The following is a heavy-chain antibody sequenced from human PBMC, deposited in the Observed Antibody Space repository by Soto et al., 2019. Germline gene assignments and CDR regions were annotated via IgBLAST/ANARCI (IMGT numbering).Heavy chain of an antibody. D-gene: IGHD3-3*01. V-gene: IGHV1-3*01. CDR2: INAGNGNT. CDR3: ARGYRVLRFLEWLWRGLDY. CDR1: GYTFTSYA. J-gene: IGHJ4*02. Sequence: QVQLVQSGAEVKKPGASVKVSCKASGYTFTSYAMHWVRQAPGQRLEWMGWINAGNGNTKYSQKFQGRVTITRDTFASTAYMELSSLRSEDTAVYYCARGYRVLRFLEWLWRGLDYWGQGTLVTVSS.